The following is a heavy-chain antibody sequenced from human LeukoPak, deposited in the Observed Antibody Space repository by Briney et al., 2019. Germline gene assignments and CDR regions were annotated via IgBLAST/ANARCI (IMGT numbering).Heavy chain of an antibody. CDR2: TYYKSKWYN. J-gene: IGHJ4*02. Sequence: SQTLSLTCDISGDSVSSISVIWNWIRQSPSRGLEWLGRTYYKSKWYNDYATSVQSRITINSDTSRNQFSLQLNSVTPEDTAVYYCARDLHGSRGEFDYWGQGTLVTVSS. CDR3: ARDLHGSRGEFDY. D-gene: IGHD3-10*01. CDR1: GDSVSSISVI. V-gene: IGHV6-1*01.